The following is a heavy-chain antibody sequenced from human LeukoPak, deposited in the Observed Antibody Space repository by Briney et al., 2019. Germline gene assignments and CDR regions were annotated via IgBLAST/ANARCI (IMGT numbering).Heavy chain of an antibody. CDR1: GGSISSSSYY. CDR3: ARHYYCSSPRDH. CDR2: IYYSGST. J-gene: IGHJ4*02. V-gene: IGHV4-39*01. Sequence: SETLSLTCTVSGGSISSSSYYWGWIRQPPGKGLEWIGSIYYSGSTYYNPSLKSRVPISVDTSKNQFSLKLSSVTAADPAAYYCARHYYCSSPRDHGGQGTLVTVSS. D-gene: IGHD2-2*01.